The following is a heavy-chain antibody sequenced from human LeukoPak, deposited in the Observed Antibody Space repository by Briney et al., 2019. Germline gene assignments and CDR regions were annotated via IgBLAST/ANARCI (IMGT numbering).Heavy chain of an antibody. Sequence: KPSETLSLTCTVSGGSIRSSYYYWGWIRQPPGKGLEWIGSIYDSGSTYYNPSLKSRVTISVDTSKNQFSLKLNSVTAADTAVYYCARGRRSSGIDYWGQGTLVTVSS. J-gene: IGHJ4*02. CDR3: ARGRRSSGIDY. D-gene: IGHD6-6*01. CDR2: IYDSGST. V-gene: IGHV4-39*01. CDR1: GGSIRSSYYY.